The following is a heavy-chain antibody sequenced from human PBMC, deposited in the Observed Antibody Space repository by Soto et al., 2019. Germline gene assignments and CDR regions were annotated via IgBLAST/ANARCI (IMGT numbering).Heavy chain of an antibody. J-gene: IGHJ4*02. CDR3: ASASRDGYNYGSDY. CDR1: GGSISSSNW. D-gene: IGHD5-12*01. Sequence: LSLTCAVSGGSISSSNWWSWVRQPPGKGLEWIGEIYHSGSTNYNPSLKSRVTISVDKSKNQFSLKLSPVTAADTAVYYCASASRDGYNYGSDYWGQGTLATVSS. CDR2: IYHSGST. V-gene: IGHV4-4*02.